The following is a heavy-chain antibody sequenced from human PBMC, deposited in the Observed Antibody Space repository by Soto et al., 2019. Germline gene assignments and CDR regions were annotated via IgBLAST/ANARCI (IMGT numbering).Heavy chain of an antibody. CDR2: IYYSGST. Sequence: QLQLQESGPGLVKPSETLSLTCTVSGGSISSSSYYWGWIRQPPGKGLEWIGSIYYSGSTYYNPCLRGPVPISLDRPTTQCSLGLRSVTPADTAVYYCARIPAYCGGDCSAAPWGQGTLVTVSS. CDR3: ARIPAYCGGDCSAAP. J-gene: IGHJ5*02. V-gene: IGHV4-39*01. CDR1: GGSISSSSYY. D-gene: IGHD2-21*02.